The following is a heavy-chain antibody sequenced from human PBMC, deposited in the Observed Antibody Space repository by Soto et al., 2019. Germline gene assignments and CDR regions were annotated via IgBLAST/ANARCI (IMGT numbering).Heavy chain of an antibody. CDR3: ARAWPVLAVAGSIDYYYYGMDV. V-gene: IGHV1-69*13. Sequence: GASVKVSCKASGGTFSSYAISWVRQAPGQGLEWMGGIIPIFGTANYAQKFQGRVTITADESTSTAYMELSSLRSEDTAVYYCARAWPVLAVAGSIDYYYYGMDVWGQGTTVTVSS. J-gene: IGHJ6*02. CDR2: IIPIFGTA. CDR1: GGTFSSYA. D-gene: IGHD6-19*01.